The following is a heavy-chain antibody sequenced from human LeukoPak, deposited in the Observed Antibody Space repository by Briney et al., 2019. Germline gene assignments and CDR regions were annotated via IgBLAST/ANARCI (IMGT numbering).Heavy chain of an antibody. J-gene: IGHJ6*02. CDR1: GFTFSSYE. D-gene: IGHD3-22*01. Sequence: PGGSLRLSCAASGFTFSSYEMNWVRQAPGKGLEWVSYISSSGSTIYYADSVKGRFTISRDNAKNSLYLQMNSLRAEDTAVYYCASRYYYDRSGYYFYYGMDVWGQGTTVTVSS. V-gene: IGHV3-48*03. CDR2: ISSSGSTI. CDR3: ASRYYYDRSGYYFYYGMDV.